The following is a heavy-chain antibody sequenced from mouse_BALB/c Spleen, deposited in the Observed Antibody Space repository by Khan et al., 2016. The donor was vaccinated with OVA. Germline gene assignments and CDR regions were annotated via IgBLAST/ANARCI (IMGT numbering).Heavy chain of an antibody. CDR1: GYGFSNYL. CDR3: ARRGYDYFAY. J-gene: IGHJ3*01. Sequence: QVQLKESGAELVRPGSSVKISCKASGYGFSNYLMNWVKQGPGQGLEWIGQIYPGDGNTNYNGKFKGKATLTVDKSSSTAYMQLSSLTSEDSAVYFCARRGYDYFAYWGQGTLVTVSA. V-gene: IGHV1-80*01. D-gene: IGHD2-14*01. CDR2: IYPGDGNT.